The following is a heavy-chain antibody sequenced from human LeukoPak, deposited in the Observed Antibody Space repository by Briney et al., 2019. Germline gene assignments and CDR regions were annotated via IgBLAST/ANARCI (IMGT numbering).Heavy chain of an antibody. Sequence: SETLSLTCTVSGGSISSGGYYWSWIRQHPGRGLEWIGYIYYSGSTYYNPSLKSRVTISVDTSKNQFSLKLSSVTAADTAVYYCARDLDGYFDYWGQGTLVTVSS. CDR1: GGSISSGGYY. CDR2: IYYSGST. CDR3: ARDLDGYFDY. V-gene: IGHV4-31*03. J-gene: IGHJ4*02. D-gene: IGHD1-1*01.